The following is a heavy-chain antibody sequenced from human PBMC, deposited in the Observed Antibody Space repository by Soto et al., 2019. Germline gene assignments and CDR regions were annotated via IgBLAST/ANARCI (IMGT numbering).Heavy chain of an antibody. CDR2: ISGSGGST. J-gene: IGHJ4*02. Sequence: GSLRLSCAASGXTFSSHSMSWVRQAPGKGLEWVSAISGSGGSTYYADSVKGRFTISRDNSKNTLYLQMNSLRAEYTAVYYCAKVGITIFGVVRSQDYFDYWGQGTLVTVSS. CDR3: AKVGITIFGVVRSQDYFDY. V-gene: IGHV3-23*01. CDR1: GXTFSSHS. D-gene: IGHD3-3*01.